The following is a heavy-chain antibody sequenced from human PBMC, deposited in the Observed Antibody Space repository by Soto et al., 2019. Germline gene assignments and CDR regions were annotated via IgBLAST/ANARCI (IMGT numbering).Heavy chain of an antibody. CDR2: MNPNSGNT. D-gene: IGHD6-6*01. CDR1: GYTFTSYD. J-gene: IGHJ6*02. V-gene: IGHV1-8*01. CDR3: AREGQYSSSPYYYYYGMDV. Sequence: ASVKVSSKASGYTFTSYDINWVRQATGQGLEWMGWMNPNSGNTGYAQKFQGRVTMTRNTSISTAYMELSSLRSEDTAVYYCAREGQYSSSPYYYYYGMDVWGQGTTVTVSS.